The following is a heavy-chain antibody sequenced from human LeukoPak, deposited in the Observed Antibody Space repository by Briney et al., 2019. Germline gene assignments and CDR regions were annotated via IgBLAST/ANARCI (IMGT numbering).Heavy chain of an antibody. CDR2: ISSRSSYI. J-gene: IGHJ4*02. V-gene: IGHV3-21*01. D-gene: IGHD6-19*01. CDR3: SRVGSSGWPNYFDS. CDR1: GFTFSNYN. Sequence: GGSLRLSCAASGFTFSNYNMNWVRQAPGKGLEWVSFISSRSSYISYTDSVKGRFTISRENAKNSLYLQMNSLTAGDTAVYFCSRVGSSGWPNYFDSWGQGTLVTVSS.